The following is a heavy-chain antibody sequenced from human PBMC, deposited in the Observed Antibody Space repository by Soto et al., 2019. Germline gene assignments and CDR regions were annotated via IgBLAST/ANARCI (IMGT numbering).Heavy chain of an antibody. CDR1: GYTFTSYD. D-gene: IGHD1-1*01. CDR3: ARERTGTTSMDV. J-gene: IGHJ6*02. V-gene: IGHV1-8*01. Sequence: QVQLVQSGAEVKKPGASVKVSCKASGYTFTSYDINWVRQATGQGLEGMGWMNPNSGNTGYAQKYQGSVTMTRNTSISTAYMELSSLRSEDTAVYYCARERTGTTSMDVWGQGTTVTVAS. CDR2: MNPNSGNT.